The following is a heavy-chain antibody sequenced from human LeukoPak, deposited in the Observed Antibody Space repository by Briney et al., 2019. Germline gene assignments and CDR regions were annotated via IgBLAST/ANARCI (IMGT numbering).Heavy chain of an antibody. Sequence: GGSLRLSCVVPGFNVSNNYMSWVRQAPGKGLEWVSIIHSDGSTYYADSVKGRFTISRDNSKNTVYLQMNSLRAEGTAVYYCARGVATYDFWNGYVWGQGTLVTVSS. CDR2: IHSDGST. D-gene: IGHD3-3*01. CDR3: ARGVATYDFWNGYV. CDR1: GFNVSNNY. V-gene: IGHV3-53*01. J-gene: IGHJ4*02.